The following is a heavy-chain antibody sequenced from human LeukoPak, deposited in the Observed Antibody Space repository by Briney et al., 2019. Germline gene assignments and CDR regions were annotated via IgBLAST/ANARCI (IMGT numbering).Heavy chain of an antibody. V-gene: IGHV3-23*01. CDR1: GFTFSSYA. CDR2: ISGSGGST. CDR3: AKDANLLLWFGEFLLPQAPNSI. D-gene: IGHD3-10*01. J-gene: IGHJ4*02. Sequence: PGGSLRLSCAASGFTFSSYAMSWVRQAPGKGLEWVSAISGSGGSTYYADSVKGRFTISRDNSKNTLYLQMNSLRAEDTAVYYCAKDANLLLWFGEFLLPQAPNSIWGQGTLVTVSS.